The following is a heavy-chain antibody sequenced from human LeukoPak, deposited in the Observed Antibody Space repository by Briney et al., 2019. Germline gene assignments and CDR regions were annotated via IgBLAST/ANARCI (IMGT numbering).Heavy chain of an antibody. D-gene: IGHD4-17*01. V-gene: IGHV1-69*13. CDR1: GGSFSSYA. CDR3: ARLTIGDYGDRESGFDY. J-gene: IGHJ4*02. CDR2: ILPIVNTA. Sequence: GASEKVSCKASGGSFSSYAISWVRQAPGQGLEWMGGILPIVNTADYAQKFQGRVTITADESTSTAYMDLSSLRSEDTAVYYCARLTIGDYGDRESGFDYWGQGTLVTVSS.